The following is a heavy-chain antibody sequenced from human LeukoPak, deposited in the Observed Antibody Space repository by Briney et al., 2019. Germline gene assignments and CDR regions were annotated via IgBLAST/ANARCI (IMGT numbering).Heavy chain of an antibody. Sequence: VMLGGSLRLSCAASGFTFSSYAMSWVRQAPGKGLEWVSAISGSGGSTYYADSVKGRFTISRDSSKNTLYLQMNSLRAEDTAVYYCAKLPSTYYYDSSGYFPFDYWGQGTLVTVSS. D-gene: IGHD3-22*01. CDR1: GFTFSSYA. CDR3: AKLPSTYYYDSSGYFPFDY. J-gene: IGHJ4*02. V-gene: IGHV3-23*01. CDR2: ISGSGGST.